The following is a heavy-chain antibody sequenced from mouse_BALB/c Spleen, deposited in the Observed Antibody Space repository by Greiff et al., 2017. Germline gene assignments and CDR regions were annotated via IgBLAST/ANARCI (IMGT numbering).Heavy chain of an antibody. V-gene: IGHV10-1*02. CDR3: VRRHSRYYYAMDY. J-gene: IGHJ4*01. Sequence: GGGLVQPKGSLKLSCAASGFTFNTYAMNWVRQAPGKGLEWVARIRSKSNNYATYYADSVKDRFTISRDDSQSMLYLQMNNLKTEDTAMYYCVRRHSRYYYAMDYWGQGTSVTVSS. D-gene: IGHD2-12*01. CDR1: GFTFNTYA. CDR2: IRSKSNNYAT.